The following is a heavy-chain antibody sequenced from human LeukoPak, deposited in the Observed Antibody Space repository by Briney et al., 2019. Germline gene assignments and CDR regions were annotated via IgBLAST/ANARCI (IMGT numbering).Heavy chain of an antibody. J-gene: IGHJ4*02. Sequence: PGGSLRLSCAASGFTFSSYAMHWVRQAPGKGLAWVAVISYDGSKKYYADSVKGRFTISRDNSKNTLYLQMNSLRAEDTAVYYCARMYSSSWLPNTGFDYWGQGTLVTVSS. CDR2: ISYDGSKK. V-gene: IGHV3-30*04. CDR1: GFTFSSYA. CDR3: ARMYSSSWLPNTGFDY. D-gene: IGHD6-13*01.